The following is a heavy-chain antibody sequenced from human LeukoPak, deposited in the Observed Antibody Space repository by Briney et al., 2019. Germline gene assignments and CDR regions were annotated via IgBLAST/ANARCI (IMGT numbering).Heavy chain of an antibody. CDR2: ISYDGSNK. J-gene: IGHJ4*02. D-gene: IGHD3-9*01. Sequence: PGGSLRLSCAASGFTFSSYAMHWVRQAPGKGLEWVAVISYDGSNKYYADSVKGRFTISRDNSKNTLYLQMNSLRAEDTAVYYCATPGTYYDILTGYGYYFDYWGQGTLVTVSS. CDR1: GFTFSSYA. CDR3: ATPGTYYDILTGYGYYFDY. V-gene: IGHV3-30-3*01.